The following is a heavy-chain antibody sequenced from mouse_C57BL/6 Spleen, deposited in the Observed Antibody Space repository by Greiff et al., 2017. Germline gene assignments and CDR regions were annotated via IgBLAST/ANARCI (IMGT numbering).Heavy chain of an antibody. CDR1: GYTFTSYW. CDR3: ARWGGGDFDY. J-gene: IGHJ2*01. Sequence: QVQLKQPGAELVKPGASVKLSCKASGYTFTSYWMQWVKQRPGQGLEWIGEIDPSDSYTNYNQKFKGKATLTVDTSSSTAYMQLSSLTSEDSAVYYCARWGGGDFDYWGQGTTLTVSS. V-gene: IGHV1-50*01. CDR2: IDPSDSYT.